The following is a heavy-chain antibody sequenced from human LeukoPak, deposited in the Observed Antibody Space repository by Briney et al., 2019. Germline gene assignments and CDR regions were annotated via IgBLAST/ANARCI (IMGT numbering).Heavy chain of an antibody. CDR2: IYYSGST. V-gene: IGHV4-59*08. J-gene: IGHJ6*02. D-gene: IGHD3-9*01. CDR3: ARLNTYYGILTGYYDYYGMDV. Sequence: PSETLSPTCTVSGGSISSYYWSWIRQLPGKGLEWIGYIYYSGSTNYNPSLKSRVTISVDTSKNQFSLKLSSVTAADTAVYYCARLNTYYGILTGYYDYYGMDVWGQGTTVTVSS. CDR1: GGSISSYY.